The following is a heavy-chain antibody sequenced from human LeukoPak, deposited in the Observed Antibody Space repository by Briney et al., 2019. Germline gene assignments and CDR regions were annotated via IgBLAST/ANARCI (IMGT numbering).Heavy chain of an antibody. Sequence: GGSLRLSCVASGFTFSKNWMHWVRQALGKGLVWVSRIQGDGSDTNYADSVKGRFSISRDNAKNTVYLQMTSLWAEDTGIYYCSRGTSAGGPISPFDFWGQGTVVTVSS. CDR1: GFTFSKNW. V-gene: IGHV3-74*01. J-gene: IGHJ4*02. CDR2: IQGDGSDT. CDR3: SRGTSAGGPISPFDF. D-gene: IGHD6-13*01.